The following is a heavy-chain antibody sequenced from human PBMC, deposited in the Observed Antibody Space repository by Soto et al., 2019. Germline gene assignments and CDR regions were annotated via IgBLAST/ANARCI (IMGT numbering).Heavy chain of an antibody. Sequence: PSETLSLTCTVSGVSISSSSYYWGWIRQPPGKGLEWIGSIYYSGSTYYNPSLKSRVTISVDTSKNQFSLKLSSVTAADTAVYYCARRRGLLWFGELTLYYYGMDVWGQGTTVTVSS. V-gene: IGHV4-39*01. CDR2: IYYSGST. CDR1: GVSISSSSYY. D-gene: IGHD3-10*01. J-gene: IGHJ6*02. CDR3: ARRRGLLWFGELTLYYYGMDV.